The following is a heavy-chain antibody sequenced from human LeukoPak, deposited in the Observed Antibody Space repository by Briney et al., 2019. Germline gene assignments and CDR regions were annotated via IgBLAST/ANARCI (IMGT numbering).Heavy chain of an antibody. CDR1: GFTFSTYW. CDR3: AREIPQQLVAMDV. J-gene: IGHJ6*02. CDR2: IKEDGTGK. V-gene: IGHV3-7*04. Sequence: PGGSLRLSCAASGFTFSTYWMSWVRQAPGKGLEWLANIKEDGTGKNHVDSVKGRFTISRDNAKNPLYLQMNGLRDEDTAVYYCAREIPQQLVAMDVWGQGTTVTVAS. D-gene: IGHD6-13*01.